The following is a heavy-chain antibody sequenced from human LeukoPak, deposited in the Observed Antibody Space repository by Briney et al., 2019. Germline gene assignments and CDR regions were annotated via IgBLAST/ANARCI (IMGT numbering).Heavy chain of an antibody. V-gene: IGHV4-30-4*08. Sequence: PSQTLSLTCTVSGGSLSSGDYYWSWIRQPPWKGREWIGYIYYSWSTYYNPSLKSRVTISVDTYKNQFSLKLSSVTAADTAVYYCDRGLGSITMIAEAFDYWDQGTLVTVSS. J-gene: IGHJ4*02. D-gene: IGHD3-22*01. CDR3: DRGLGSITMIAEAFDY. CDR1: GGSLSSGDYY. CDR2: IYYSWST.